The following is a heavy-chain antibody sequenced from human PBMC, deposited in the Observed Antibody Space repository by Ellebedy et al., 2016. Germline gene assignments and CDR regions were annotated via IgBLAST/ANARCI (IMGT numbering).Heavy chain of an antibody. CDR1: GYTFTSYG. CDR2: ISDYNGNT. Sequence: ASVKVSCKASGYTFTSYGISWVRQAPGQGLEWMGWISDYNGNTNYAQRLQGRLTMTTDTSTSTAYMELRSLRSDDTAVYYCARDSRVTFGGLIVYFDFWGQGTLVTVSS. V-gene: IGHV1-18*01. J-gene: IGHJ4*02. D-gene: IGHD3-16*02. CDR3: ARDSRVTFGGLIVYFDF.